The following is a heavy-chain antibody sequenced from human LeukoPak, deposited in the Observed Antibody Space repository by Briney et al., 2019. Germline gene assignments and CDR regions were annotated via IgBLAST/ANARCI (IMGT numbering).Heavy chain of an antibody. D-gene: IGHD5-18*01. CDR1: GYSFTSSW. J-gene: IGHJ3*02. V-gene: IGHV5-51*01. CDR2: IYPGDSDT. CDR3: ARPVDTAMDDAFDI. Sequence: GESLKISCKGSGYSFTSSWIGWVRQMPGKGLGWLGIIYPGDSDTRYSPSFQGQVTISADKSISTAYLQWSSLKASDTAMYYCARPVDTAMDDAFDIWGQGTMVTVSS.